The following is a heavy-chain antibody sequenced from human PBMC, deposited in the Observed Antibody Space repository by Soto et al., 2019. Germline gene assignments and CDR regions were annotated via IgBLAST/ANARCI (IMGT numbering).Heavy chain of an antibody. CDR2: ITHSGTT. CDR1: GGSFSGYY. J-gene: IGHJ6*02. V-gene: IGHV4-34*01. CDR3: ARYPRTPGYYGMDV. Sequence: SETLSLTCAVYGGSFSGYYWSWVRQAPRKGLEWIGEITHSGTTNYNPFLESRVTMSIDTSKNQFYLKLSSVTAADTAVYYCARYPRTPGYYGMDVWGQGTTVTVSS. D-gene: IGHD1-20*01.